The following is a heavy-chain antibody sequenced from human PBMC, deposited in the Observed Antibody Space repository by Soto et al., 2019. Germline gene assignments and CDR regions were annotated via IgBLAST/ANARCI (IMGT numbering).Heavy chain of an antibody. D-gene: IGHD1-26*01. CDR3: AKKLGPVDGRKEPPEY. V-gene: IGHV3-23*01. J-gene: IGHJ4*02. CDR1: GFSFNTYV. CDR2: ISG. Sequence: GGSLRLSRAASGFSFNTYVMSWVRQAPGKGLEWVSEISGYADSVKGRFTISRDNSKNTLYLQMNSLRADDTAVYYCAKKLGPVDGRKEPPEYWGKRTLVIGSS.